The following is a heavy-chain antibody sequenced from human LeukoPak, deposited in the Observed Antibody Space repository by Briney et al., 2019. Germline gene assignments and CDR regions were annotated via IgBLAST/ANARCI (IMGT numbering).Heavy chain of an antibody. D-gene: IGHD2-2*01. V-gene: IGHV1-58*01. CDR2: IVVGSGNT. CDR1: GFTFTSSA. Sequence: ASVKVSCKASGFTFTSSAVQWVRQARGQRLEWIGWIVVGSGNTTYAKKFQERVTITRDMSTSTAYMELSSLRSEDTAVYYCAAAIMGYCSSTSCSGVDCWGQGTLVTVSS. CDR3: AAAIMGYCSSTSCSGVDC. J-gene: IGHJ4*02.